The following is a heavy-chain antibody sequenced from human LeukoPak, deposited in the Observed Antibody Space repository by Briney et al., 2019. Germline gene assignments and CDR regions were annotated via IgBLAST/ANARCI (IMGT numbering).Heavy chain of an antibody. Sequence: ASVKVSCKASGYTFTSYDINWVRQATGQGLEWTGWMNPNSGNTGYARKFQGRVTMTRDNSISIAYMDLSSLRSEDTAVYYCARGHYGSGNYYTFDYWGQGTLVTVSS. CDR1: GYTFTSYD. J-gene: IGHJ4*02. D-gene: IGHD3-10*01. V-gene: IGHV1-8*01. CDR2: MNPNSGNT. CDR3: ARGHYGSGNYYTFDY.